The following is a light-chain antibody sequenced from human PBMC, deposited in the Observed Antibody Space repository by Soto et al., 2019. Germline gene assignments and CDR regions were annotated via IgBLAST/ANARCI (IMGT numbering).Light chain of an antibody. CDR1: QSIGTY. J-gene: IGKJ1*01. CDR2: AAS. V-gene: IGKV1-39*01. CDR3: QQSYSTVSWT. Sequence: DIPMTQSPSSLSASVGDRVTITCRASQSIGTYLNWYQQKLGKAPKLLIYAASTLQSGVPSRFGGSGSGTDFTHTIYSLEPEDFATYYCQQSYSTVSWTFGQGTKVEIK.